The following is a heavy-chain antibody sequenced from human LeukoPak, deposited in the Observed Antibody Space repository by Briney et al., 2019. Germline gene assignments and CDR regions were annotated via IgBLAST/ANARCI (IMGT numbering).Heavy chain of an antibody. CDR2: IYNSGST. D-gene: IGHD3-10*01. V-gene: IGHV4-39*01. CDR3: ARRAMVRGGTYFDY. J-gene: IGHJ4*02. CDR1: GDSISSSSYY. Sequence: SETLSLTCTVSGDSISSSSYYWGWIRQPPGKGLEWIGSIYNSGSTYYNPSLKSRVTISVDTSKNQFSLKLSSVTAADTAVYYCARRAMVRGGTYFDYWGQGTLVTVSS.